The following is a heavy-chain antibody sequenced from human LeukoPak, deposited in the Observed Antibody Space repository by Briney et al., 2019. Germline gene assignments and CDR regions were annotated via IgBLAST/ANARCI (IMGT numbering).Heavy chain of an antibody. CDR3: VGGCPDAYDY. Sequence: GESLKISCKGSGYSFTSYWISWVRQMPGKGLEWMGRIDPSDSYTNYSPSFQGHVTISADKSISTAYLQWSSLKASDTAMYYCVGGCPDAYDYWGQGTLVTVSS. D-gene: IGHD3-10*01. V-gene: IGHV5-10-1*01. CDR2: IDPSDSYT. J-gene: IGHJ4*02. CDR1: GYSFTSYW.